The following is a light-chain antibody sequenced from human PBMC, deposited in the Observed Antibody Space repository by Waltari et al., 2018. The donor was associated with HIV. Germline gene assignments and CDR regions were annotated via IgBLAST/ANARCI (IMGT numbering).Light chain of an antibody. CDR1: QSINSGY. CDR3: QQYGNSPPCT. V-gene: IGKV3-20*01. Sequence: EIVLAQSPGTLSLSPGERAILSCRASQSINSGYLAWYQRKPGQAPRLLIFDTSRRASVIPDRFSGSGSGTDFTLTISSLEPEDFAVYYCQQYGNSPPCTFGQGTKLEIK. J-gene: IGKJ2*02. CDR2: DTS.